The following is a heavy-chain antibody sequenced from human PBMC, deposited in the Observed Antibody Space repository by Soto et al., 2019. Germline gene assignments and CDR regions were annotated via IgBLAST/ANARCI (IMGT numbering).Heavy chain of an antibody. CDR1: GFTFGEYA. J-gene: IGHJ4*02. D-gene: IGHD2-8*02. V-gene: IGHV3-9*01. Sequence: QTGGSLRLSCAASGFTFGEYAMHWVRQAPGKGLEWVSGINWNSGDVVYADSVKGRFTISRDNARNSLYLQLNSLRTEDTAFYYSVKAIATNGLFWSFHSWGQGILVTVSS. CDR3: VKAIATNGLFWSFHS. CDR2: INWNSGDV.